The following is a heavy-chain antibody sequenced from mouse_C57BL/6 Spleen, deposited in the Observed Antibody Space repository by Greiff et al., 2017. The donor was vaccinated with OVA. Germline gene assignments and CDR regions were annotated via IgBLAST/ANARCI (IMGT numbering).Heavy chain of an antibody. CDR3: ARKGDRDYYAMDY. CDR1: GFSLTSYG. V-gene: IGHV2-2*01. D-gene: IGHD3-1*01. J-gene: IGHJ4*01. CDR2: IWSCGST. Sequence: VQLQQSGPGLVQPSQSLSITCTVSGFSLTSYGVHWVRQSPGKGLEWLGVIWSCGSTDYNAAFISRLSISKDNSKSQVFFKMNSLQADDTAIYYSARKGDRDYYAMDYWGQGTSVTVSS.